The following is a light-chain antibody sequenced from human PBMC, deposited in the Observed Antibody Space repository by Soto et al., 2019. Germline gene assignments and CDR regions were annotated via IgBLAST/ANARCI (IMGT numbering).Light chain of an antibody. CDR1: QSVSTY. Sequence: EIVLTQSPATLSLSPGERATLSCRASQSVSTYLAWYQQKPGQAPRLFIYDASNRATGIPARFSGSGSGTDFTLTISRLEPEDFAVYYCQQYGSSPITFGQGTRLEIK. CDR2: DAS. V-gene: IGKV3-20*01. J-gene: IGKJ5*01. CDR3: QQYGSSPIT.